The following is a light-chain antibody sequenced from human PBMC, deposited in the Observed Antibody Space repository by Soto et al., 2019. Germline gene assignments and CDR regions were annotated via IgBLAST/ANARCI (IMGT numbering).Light chain of an antibody. J-gene: IGKJ1*01. CDR1: QSVNSNY. Sequence: EIVLTQSPGTLSLSPGDRATLSCRASQSVNSNYLAWYQRKPGQAPRLLIYGASNRATDIPHRFSASGSGTDFTHTITRMEEEDIAVYYFQQYDSTPPTFGQGTKVEVK. CDR3: QQYDSTPPT. V-gene: IGKV3-20*01. CDR2: GAS.